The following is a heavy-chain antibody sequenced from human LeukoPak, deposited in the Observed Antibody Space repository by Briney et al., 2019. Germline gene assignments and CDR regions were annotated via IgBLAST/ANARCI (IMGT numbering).Heavy chain of an antibody. CDR2: IYSGGST. D-gene: IGHD3-9*01. CDR3: ARGRYFDWSTPDDDAFDI. J-gene: IGHJ3*02. Sequence: PGGSLRLSCAASGFTVSSNYMSWVRQAPGKGLEWVSVIYSGGSTYYADSVKGRFTISRDNSKNTLYLQMNSLRAEDTAVYYCARGRYFDWSTPDDDAFDIWGQGTMVTVSS. CDR1: GFTVSSNY. V-gene: IGHV3-66*01.